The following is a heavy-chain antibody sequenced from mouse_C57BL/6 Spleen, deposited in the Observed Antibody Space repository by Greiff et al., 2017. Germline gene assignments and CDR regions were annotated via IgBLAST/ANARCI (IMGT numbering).Heavy chain of an antibody. J-gene: IGHJ3*01. CDR2: INPGSGGT. Sequence: QVQLQQSGAELVRPGTSVKVSCKASGYAFTNYLIEWVKQRPGQGLEWIGVINPGSGGTNYNEKFKGKATLTADKSSSTAYMQLSSLTSEDSAVYFCDREGELGAWFAYWGQGTLVTVSA. V-gene: IGHV1-54*01. CDR3: DREGELGAWFAY. CDR1: GYAFTNYL. D-gene: IGHD4-1*01.